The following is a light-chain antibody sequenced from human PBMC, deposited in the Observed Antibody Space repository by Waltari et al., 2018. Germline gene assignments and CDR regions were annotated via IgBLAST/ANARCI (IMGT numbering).Light chain of an antibody. Sequence: DIQMNQSPSTLSASVGDRVTITCRARQNINTYLAWYQHKPGKAPKLLIYGGSTLESGVPLRFSGSGSGTEFTLTISSLQPDDFATYYCQRYNSYSNTFGQGTKLEIK. J-gene: IGKJ2*01. CDR2: GGS. V-gene: IGKV1-5*01. CDR1: QNINTY. CDR3: QRYNSYSNT.